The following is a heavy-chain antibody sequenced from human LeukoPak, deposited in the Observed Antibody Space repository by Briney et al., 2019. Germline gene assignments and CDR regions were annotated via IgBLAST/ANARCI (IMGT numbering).Heavy chain of an antibody. CDR3: ASGPDSSSWYVRYYFDY. D-gene: IGHD6-13*01. CDR2: INHSGST. CDR1: GGSFSGYY. V-gene: IGHV4-34*01. J-gene: IGHJ4*02. Sequence: SETLSLTCAVYGGSFSGYYWSWVRQPPGKGLEWIGEINHSGSTNYNPSLKSRVTISVDTSKNQFSLKLSSVTAADTAVYYCASGPDSSSWYVRYYFDYWGQGTLVTVSS.